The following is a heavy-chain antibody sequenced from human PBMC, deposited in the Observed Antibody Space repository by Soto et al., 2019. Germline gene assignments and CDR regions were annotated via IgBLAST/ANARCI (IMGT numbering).Heavy chain of an antibody. CDR3: ASGVVLKKYYGMDV. CDR1: GGTFSSYA. Sequence: RASVKVSCKASGGTFSSYAISWVRQAPGQGLEWMGGIIPIFGTANYAQKFQGRVTITADESTSTAYMELSSLRSEDTAVYYCASGVVLKKYYGMDVWGRGTMVTVSS. CDR2: IIPIFGTA. D-gene: IGHD2-15*01. J-gene: IGHJ6*02. V-gene: IGHV1-69*13.